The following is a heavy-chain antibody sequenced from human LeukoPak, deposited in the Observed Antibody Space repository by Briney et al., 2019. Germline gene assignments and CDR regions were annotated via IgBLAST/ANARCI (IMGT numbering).Heavy chain of an antibody. CDR2: IYYSGST. Sequence: PSETLSLTCTVSDGSISSYYWSWIRQSPGKGLEWIGYIYYSGSTNYNPSLKSRVTISVDTSKNQFSLKLSSVTAADTAVYYCARGYCRGTTCNRYTFDMWGQGTMVTVSS. J-gene: IGHJ3*02. CDR3: ARGYCRGTTCNRYTFDM. V-gene: IGHV4-59*01. CDR1: DGSISSYY. D-gene: IGHD2-2*01.